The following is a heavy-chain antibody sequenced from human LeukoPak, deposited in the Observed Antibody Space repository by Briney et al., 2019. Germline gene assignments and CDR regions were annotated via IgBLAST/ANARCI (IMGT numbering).Heavy chain of an antibody. D-gene: IGHD5-24*01. CDR3: ARDLRRDGYKEYYFDY. V-gene: IGHV1-69*05. J-gene: IGHJ4*02. CDR1: GGTFSSYA. Sequence: SVKVSCKASGGTFSSYAISWVRQAPGQGLEWMGGIIPIFGTANYAQKFQGRVTITTDESTSTAYMELSSLRSEDTAVYYCARDLRRDGYKEYYFDYWGQGTLVTVSS. CDR2: IIPIFGTA.